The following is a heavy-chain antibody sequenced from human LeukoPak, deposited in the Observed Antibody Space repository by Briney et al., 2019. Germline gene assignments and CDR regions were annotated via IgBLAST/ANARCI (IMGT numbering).Heavy chain of an antibody. J-gene: IGHJ4*02. CDR3: ARLAAMATPPYYFDY. Sequence: PSETLSLTCTVSGGSISSYYWSWIRQPPGKGLEWIGYIYYSGSTNYNPSLKSRVTISVDTSKNQFSLKLSSVTAADTAVYYCARLAAMATPPYYFDYWGQGTLVTVSS. CDR1: GGSISSYY. V-gene: IGHV4-59*08. CDR2: IYYSGST. D-gene: IGHD5-24*01.